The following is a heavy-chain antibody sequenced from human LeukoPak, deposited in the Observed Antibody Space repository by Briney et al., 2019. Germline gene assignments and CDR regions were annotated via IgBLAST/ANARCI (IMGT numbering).Heavy chain of an antibody. D-gene: IGHD6-19*01. CDR3: ASHSSGWFG. V-gene: IGHV3-7*01. CDR2: IKPDGSEK. Sequence: PGGSLRLSCATSGFTFNSYWMSWVHQAPGKGLEWVANIKPDGSEKYYVASVTGRFTISRDNAKNSLYLQMNSLRADDTAVYYCASHSSGWFGWGQGTLVTVSS. J-gene: IGHJ4*02. CDR1: GFTFNSYW.